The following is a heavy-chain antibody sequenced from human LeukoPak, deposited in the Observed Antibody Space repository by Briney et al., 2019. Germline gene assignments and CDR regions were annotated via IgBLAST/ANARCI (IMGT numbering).Heavy chain of an antibody. CDR3: ARAHVGNYVY. D-gene: IGHD4-11*01. V-gene: IGHV4-34*01. CDR1: GGSFSGYY. J-gene: IGHJ4*02. CDR2: INHSGST. Sequence: SETLSLTCAVYGGSFSGYYWSWIRQPPGKGLEWIGEINHSGSTNYNPSLKSRVTISVDTSKNQFSLKLSSVTAADTAVYYCARAHVGNYVYWGQGTLVTVSS.